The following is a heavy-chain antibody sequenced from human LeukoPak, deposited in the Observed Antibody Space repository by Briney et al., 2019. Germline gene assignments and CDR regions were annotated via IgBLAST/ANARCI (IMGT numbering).Heavy chain of an antibody. J-gene: IGHJ4*02. Sequence: GGSLRLSCAASGFTFISHAMSWVRQAPGKGLEWVSTISGSGGNTFYADSVKGRFTISRDNSKNTLYLQMNSLRAEDTAIYYCAKETGGFDYWGQGTLVTVSS. CDR2: ISGSGGNT. D-gene: IGHD7-27*01. CDR1: GFTFISHA. V-gene: IGHV3-23*01. CDR3: AKETGGFDY.